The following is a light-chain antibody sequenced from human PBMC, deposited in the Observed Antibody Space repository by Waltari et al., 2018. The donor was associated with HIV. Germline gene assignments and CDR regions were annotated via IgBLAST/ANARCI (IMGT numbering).Light chain of an antibody. J-gene: IGLJ2*01. Sequence: QSVLTQPPSASATPGQRVTISCSGSSSNIGSNTVNWYQQLPGTAPKLLIYSNNQRPSGVPVRFSGSKSGTSASLAISGLQSEDEADYYCAAWDDSLNGVVFGGGTKLTVL. CDR3: AAWDDSLNGVV. V-gene: IGLV1-44*01. CDR1: SSNIGSNT. CDR2: SNN.